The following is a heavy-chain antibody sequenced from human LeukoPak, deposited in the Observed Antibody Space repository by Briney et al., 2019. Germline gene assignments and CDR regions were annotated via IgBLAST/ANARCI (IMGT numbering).Heavy chain of an antibody. Sequence: ASVSVSCKASGYTFTVYHMHWVRQAPGQGLEGMGWINPNTGDTNYAQKFQGRVTMTRDTSIDTAYMELSRLKTDDTAVYYCARNTNYFGSGNSFDYWGQGTLVTVSS. CDR3: ARNTNYFGSGNSFDY. D-gene: IGHD3-10*01. CDR1: GYTFTVYH. V-gene: IGHV1-2*02. J-gene: IGHJ4*02. CDR2: INPNTGDT.